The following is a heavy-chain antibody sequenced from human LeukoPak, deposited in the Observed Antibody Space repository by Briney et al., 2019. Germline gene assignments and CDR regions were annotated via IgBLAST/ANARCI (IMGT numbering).Heavy chain of an antibody. CDR3: ARAHSSGWGDYYYYMDV. CDR2: IIPIFGTA. V-gene: IGHV1-69*01. Sequence: ASVKVSCKASGGTFSSYAISWVRQAPGQGLEWMGGIIPIFGTANYAQKFQGRVTITADESTSTAYMELSSLRSEDTAVYYCARAHSSGWGDYYYYMDVWGKGTTVTVSS. J-gene: IGHJ6*03. D-gene: IGHD6-19*01. CDR1: GGTFSSYA.